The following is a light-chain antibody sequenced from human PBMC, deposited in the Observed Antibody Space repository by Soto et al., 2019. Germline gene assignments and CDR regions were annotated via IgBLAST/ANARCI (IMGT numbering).Light chain of an antibody. V-gene: IGLV2-23*02. CDR1: SSDVGAYNF. J-gene: IGLJ3*02. CDR2: EVS. CDR3: CSYAGSTTWV. Sequence: QSVLTQPASVSGSPGQSITISCTGTSSDVGAYNFVSWHQQHPGKAPKLILYEVSQRPSGVSDRFSGSKSGNTASLTISGLQAEDEADYHCCSYAGSTTWVFGGGTKVTVL.